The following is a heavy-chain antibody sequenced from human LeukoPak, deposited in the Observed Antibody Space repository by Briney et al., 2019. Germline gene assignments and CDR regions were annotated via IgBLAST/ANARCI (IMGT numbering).Heavy chain of an antibody. CDR1: GGSISTSNYY. V-gene: IGHV4-39*07. D-gene: IGHD1-26*01. J-gene: IGHJ6*03. CDR2: IFYSGST. Sequence: PSETLSLTCTVSGGSISTSNYYWGWIRQPPGKGLEWIGNIFYSGSTYYGPSLKSRLTISVDTSKNQFSLKLSSVTAADTAVYYCARSQIDSGSHPIVYYYYYYMDVWGKGTTVTISS. CDR3: ARSQIDSGSHPIVYYYYYYMDV.